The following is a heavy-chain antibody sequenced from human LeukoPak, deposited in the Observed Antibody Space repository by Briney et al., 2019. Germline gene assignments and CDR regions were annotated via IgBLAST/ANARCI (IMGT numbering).Heavy chain of an antibody. J-gene: IGHJ2*01. D-gene: IGHD2-8*01. V-gene: IGHV4-34*01. Sequence: SETLSLTCAVYGGSFSGYYWSWIRQPPGKGLEWIGEINHSGSTNYNPSLKSRVTISVDTSKNQFSLKLSSVTAADTAVYYCARGQKEYANWYFDLWGRGTLVTVSS. CDR3: ARGQKEYANWYFDL. CDR1: GGSFSGYY. CDR2: INHSGST.